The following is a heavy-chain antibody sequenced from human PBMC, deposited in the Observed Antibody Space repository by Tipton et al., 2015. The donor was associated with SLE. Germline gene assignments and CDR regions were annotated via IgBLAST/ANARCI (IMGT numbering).Heavy chain of an antibody. CDR3: AKVGDRVVVVAATDY. Sequence: QLVQSGAEVKKPGSSVKVSCKASGGTFSSYGMSWVRQAPGKGLEWVSAISGSGGSTYYADSVKGRFTISRDNSKNTLYLQMNSLRAEDTAVYYCAKVGDRVVVVAATDYWGQGTLVTVSS. V-gene: IGHV3-23*04. J-gene: IGHJ4*02. CDR2: ISGSGGST. D-gene: IGHD2-15*01. CDR1: GGTFSSYG.